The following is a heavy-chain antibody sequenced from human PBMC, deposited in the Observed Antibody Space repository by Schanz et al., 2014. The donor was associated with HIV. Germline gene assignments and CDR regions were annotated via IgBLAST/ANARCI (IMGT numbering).Heavy chain of an antibody. CDR3: ARGPMYAY. V-gene: IGHV3-30-3*01. CDR2: ISYDGNNE. Sequence: VQLVESGGGLVQPGGSLRLSCGASGFTFSSYAMHWVRQAPGKGLEWVAFISYDGNNEYYAASVKGRFTISRDNSKNTVYLQMNSLRAGDTAMYYCARGPMYAYWGQGNLVTVSS. J-gene: IGHJ4*02. D-gene: IGHD2-8*01. CDR1: GFTFSSYA.